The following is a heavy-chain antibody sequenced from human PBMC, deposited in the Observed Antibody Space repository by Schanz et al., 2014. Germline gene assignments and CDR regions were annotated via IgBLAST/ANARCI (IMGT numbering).Heavy chain of an antibody. CDR2: ITYNGGNT. Sequence: EVQLVESGGGLVKPGGSLRLSCGVSGFTASSHSMNWVRQAPGKGLEWISYITYNGGNTYYADSVKGRFTISRDNSKNTVYIQMNSLRAEDTAVYYCARGGPAYYFDDWGQGTLVTVSS. V-gene: IGHV3-21*05. CDR3: ARGGPAYYFDD. J-gene: IGHJ4*02. CDR1: GFTASSHS.